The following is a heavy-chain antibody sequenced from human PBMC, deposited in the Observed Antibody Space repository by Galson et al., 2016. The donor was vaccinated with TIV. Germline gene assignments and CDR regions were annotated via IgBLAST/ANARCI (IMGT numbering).Heavy chain of an antibody. CDR3: ASGSNYGDFGGPEFDY. V-gene: IGHV3-33*01. CDR2: IWYDGSHT. J-gene: IGHJ4*02. Sequence: SLRLSCAASGFSFSTYGMHWVRQAPGKGLEWLAAIWYDGSHTYYGDSVKGRFTISRDNSKNTLYLQMNSLRVEDTAVYYCASGSNYGDFGGPEFDYWGRGTLVTVSS. D-gene: IGHD4-17*01. CDR1: GFSFSTYG.